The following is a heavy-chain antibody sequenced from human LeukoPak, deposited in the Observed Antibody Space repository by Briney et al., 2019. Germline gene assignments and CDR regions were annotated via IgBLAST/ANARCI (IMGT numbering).Heavy chain of an antibody. CDR3: ASLNEWTGFDY. J-gene: IGHJ4*02. Sequence: PSQTLSLTCTVAGGSISSGGYYWSWIRQAPGKGLEWIGYIYHSGSTYYNPSLKSRVTISVDRSKNQFSLKLNSVTAADTAVYYCASLNEWTGFDYWGQGTLDTVSS. CDR1: GGSISSGGYY. V-gene: IGHV4-30-2*01. CDR2: IYHSGST. D-gene: IGHD2-8*01.